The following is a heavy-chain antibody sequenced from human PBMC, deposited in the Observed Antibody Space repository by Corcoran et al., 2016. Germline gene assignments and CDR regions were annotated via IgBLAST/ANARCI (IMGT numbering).Heavy chain of an antibody. CDR2: ISSSSSYI. J-gene: IGHJ5*02. V-gene: IGHV3-21*01. CDR3: AGDGRRFGELFVGWFDP. CDR1: GFTFSSYS. D-gene: IGHD3-10*01. Sequence: EVQLVESGGGLVKPGGSLRLSCAASGFTFSSYSMNWVRQAPGKGLEWVSSISSSSSYIYYADSVKGRFTISRDNAKNSLYLQMNSLRAEDTAGYYCAGDGRRFGELFVGWFDPWGQGTLVTVSS.